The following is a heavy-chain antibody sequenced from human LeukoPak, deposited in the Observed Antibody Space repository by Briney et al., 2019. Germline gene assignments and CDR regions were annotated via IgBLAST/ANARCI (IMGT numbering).Heavy chain of an antibody. V-gene: IGHV4-34*01. CDR2: INHSGST. Sequence: SETLSLTCAVYGGSFSGYYWSWIRQPPGKGLEWIGEINHSGSTNYNPSLKSRVTISVDTSKNQFSLKLSSVTAADTAVYYCARMWGLIAVAGTGWYYYYYGMDVRGQGTTVTVSS. CDR3: ARMWGLIAVAGTGWYYYYYGMDV. J-gene: IGHJ6*02. D-gene: IGHD6-19*01. CDR1: GGSFSGYY.